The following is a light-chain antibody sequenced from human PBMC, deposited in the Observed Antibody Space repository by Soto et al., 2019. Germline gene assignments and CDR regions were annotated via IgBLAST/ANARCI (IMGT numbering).Light chain of an antibody. CDR3: QSYDSSLSAAV. Sequence: QSVLTQPPSVSGAPGQKVIISCTGSRSNIGAGYDVHWYQQLPGTAPKLLIYSNNNRPSGVPDRLSGSKSGTSAYLAITGLQVEDEADYYCQSYDSSLSAAVFGGGTKLTVL. J-gene: IGLJ2*01. CDR1: RSNIGAGYD. V-gene: IGLV1-40*01. CDR2: SNN.